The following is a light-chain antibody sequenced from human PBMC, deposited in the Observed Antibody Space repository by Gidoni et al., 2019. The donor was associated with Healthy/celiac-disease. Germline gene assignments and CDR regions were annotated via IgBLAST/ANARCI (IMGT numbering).Light chain of an antibody. J-gene: IGLJ2*01. CDR1: KLGDKY. CDR3: QAWDSSTAYV. Sequence: SYELTQPPSVSVSPGQTASITCSGDKLGDKYACWYQQKPGQSPVLVIYQDSKRPSGILERFSGSNSGNTATLTISGTQAMDEADYYCQAWDSSTAYVFGGGTKLTVL. CDR2: QDS. V-gene: IGLV3-1*01.